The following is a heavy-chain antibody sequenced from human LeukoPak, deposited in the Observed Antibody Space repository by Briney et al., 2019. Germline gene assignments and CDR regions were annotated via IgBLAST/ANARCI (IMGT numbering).Heavy chain of an antibody. CDR3: AVQYYYDSSGYFFHWFDP. CDR1: GYTFTSYD. D-gene: IGHD3-22*01. V-gene: IGHV1-8*01. Sequence: GASVKVSCKASGYTFTSYDINWVRQATGQGLEWMGWMNPNSGNTGYAQKFQGRVTITTDESTSTAYMELSSLRSEDTAVYYCAVQYYYDSSGYFFHWFDPWGQGTLVTVSS. J-gene: IGHJ5*02. CDR2: MNPNSGNT.